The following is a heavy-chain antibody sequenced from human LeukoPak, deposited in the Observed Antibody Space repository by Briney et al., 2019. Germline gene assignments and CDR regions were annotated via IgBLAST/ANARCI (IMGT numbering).Heavy chain of an antibody. Sequence: KPSETLSLTCAVYGGSFSGYYWSWIRQPPGKGLEWIGEINHSGSTNYNPSLKSRVTISVDTSKNQFSLKLSSVTAADTAVYYCARHTAAGTFYYFDYWGQGTLVTVSS. CDR2: INHSGST. D-gene: IGHD6-13*01. CDR3: ARHTAAGTFYYFDY. V-gene: IGHV4-34*01. J-gene: IGHJ4*02. CDR1: GGSFSGYY.